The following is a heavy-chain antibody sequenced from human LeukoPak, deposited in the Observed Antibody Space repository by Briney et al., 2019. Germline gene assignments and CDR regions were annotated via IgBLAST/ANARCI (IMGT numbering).Heavy chain of an antibody. V-gene: IGHV4-4*09. Sequence: PSETLSLTCTVSGGSISSYYWSWIRQPPGKGLEWIGCIYSRGSTNYNSSLTTRVTISVDTSKNQFSLKVSSVTVADTAVYYCVGHDFWTGPDYWGQGTLVTVSS. CDR2: IYSRGST. CDR3: VGHDFWTGPDY. D-gene: IGHD3/OR15-3a*01. J-gene: IGHJ4*02. CDR1: GGSISSYY.